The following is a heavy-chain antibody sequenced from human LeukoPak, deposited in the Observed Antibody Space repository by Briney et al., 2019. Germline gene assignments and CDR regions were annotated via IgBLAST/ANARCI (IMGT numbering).Heavy chain of an antibody. Sequence: SETLSLTCTVSGGSISSYYWSWIRQPPGKGLEWIGYIYYTGSINYSPSLKSRVTISVDTSKNQFSLKLSSVTAEDTAVYYCARHGRSGYSIDWPALDYWGQGSLVTVSS. J-gene: IGHJ4*02. D-gene: IGHD5-18*01. CDR1: GGSISSYY. CDR3: ARHGRSGYSIDWPALDY. CDR2: IYYTGSI. V-gene: IGHV4-59*08.